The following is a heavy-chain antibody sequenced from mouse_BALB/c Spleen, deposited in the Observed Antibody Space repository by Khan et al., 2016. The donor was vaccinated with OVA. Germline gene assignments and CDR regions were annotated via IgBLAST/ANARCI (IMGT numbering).Heavy chain of an antibody. V-gene: IGHV1-20*02. CDR2: INPHIGEA. CDR1: GYSFTGYF. D-gene: IGHD1-1*01. J-gene: IGHJ2*01. Sequence: VQLQQSGPELVKPGASVKISCTASGYSFTGYFMNWVMQSHGKSLEWIGRINPHIGEAFYNQKFKGKAKLTVDESSSTAHMELRSLASEDSAVYYCARKNGSDFDYWGQGTTLTVSS. CDR3: ARKNGSDFDY.